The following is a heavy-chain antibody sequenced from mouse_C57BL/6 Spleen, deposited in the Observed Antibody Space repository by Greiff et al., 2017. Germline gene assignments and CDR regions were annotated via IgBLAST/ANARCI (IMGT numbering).Heavy chain of an antibody. CDR1: GYTFTDYN. Sequence: EVKLLESGPELVKPGASVKIPCKASGYTFTDYNMDWVKQSHGKSLEWIGDINPNNGGTIYNQKFKGKATLTVDKSSSTAYMELRSLTSEDTAVYYCARRLRLRNYAMDYWGQGTSVTVSS. CDR2: INPNNGGT. CDR3: ARRLRLRNYAMDY. D-gene: IGHD3-2*02. J-gene: IGHJ4*01. V-gene: IGHV1-18*01.